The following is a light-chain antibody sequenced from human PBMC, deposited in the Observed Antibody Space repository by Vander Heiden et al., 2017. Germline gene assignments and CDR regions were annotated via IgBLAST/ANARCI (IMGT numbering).Light chain of an antibody. Sequence: SYELTQPPSVSVSPGQTASITCSGDKLGDKYACWYQQKPGQSPGLVIYQDSKRPSGIPERFSGPNSANTATLTISGTQAMDEADYYCQAWDSSTAVFGGGTKLTVL. V-gene: IGLV3-1*01. CDR3: QAWDSSTAV. CDR1: KLGDKY. CDR2: QDS. J-gene: IGLJ2*01.